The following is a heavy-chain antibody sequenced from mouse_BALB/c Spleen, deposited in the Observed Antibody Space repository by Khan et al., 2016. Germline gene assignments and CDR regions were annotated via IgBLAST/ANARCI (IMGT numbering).Heavy chain of an antibody. CDR1: GYTFTDYY. J-gene: IGHJ4*01. Sequence: QMQLEESGTELPRPGASVKLSCKASGYTFTDYYLHWVKQRTGQGLEWIGEIFPGSGSTYYNEKFKGKASLTDDTSSSTAYMQLSSLTSGDSAVYVCARSYYGYFAMNYWGHGASVTVSS. D-gene: IGHD1-2*01. CDR2: IFPGSGST. CDR3: ARSYYGYFAMNY. V-gene: IGHV1-77*01.